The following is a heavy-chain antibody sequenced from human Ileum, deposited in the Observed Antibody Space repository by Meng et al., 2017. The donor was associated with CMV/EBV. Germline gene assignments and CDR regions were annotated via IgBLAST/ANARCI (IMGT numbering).Heavy chain of an antibody. CDR2: IYYSGST. V-gene: IGHV4-39*01. J-gene: IGHJ4*02. CDR1: GGSISSSSYY. Sequence: SETLSLTCTVSGGSISSSSYYWGWIRQPPGKGLEWIGSIYYSGSTYYNPSLKSRVTISVDTSKNQFSLKLRSVTAADTAVYYCARLIRGREAARRDLTPDYWGQGTLVTVSS. CDR3: ARLIRGREAARRDLTPDY. D-gene: IGHD6-13*01.